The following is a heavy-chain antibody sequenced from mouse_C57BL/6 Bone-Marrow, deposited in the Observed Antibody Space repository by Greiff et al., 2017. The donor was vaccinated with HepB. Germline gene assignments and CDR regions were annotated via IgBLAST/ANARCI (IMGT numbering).Heavy chain of an antibody. CDR1: GYTFTSYW. CDR2: IDPSDSYT. D-gene: IGHD1-1*01. V-gene: IGHV1-69*01. CDR3: ARAYASGDYFDY. Sequence: VKLQQPGAELVMPGASVKLSCKASGYTFTSYWMHWVKQRPGQGLEWIGEIDPSDSYTNYNQKFKGKSTLTVDKSSSTAYMQLSSLTSEDSAVYYCARAYASGDYFDYWGQGTTLTVSS. J-gene: IGHJ2*01.